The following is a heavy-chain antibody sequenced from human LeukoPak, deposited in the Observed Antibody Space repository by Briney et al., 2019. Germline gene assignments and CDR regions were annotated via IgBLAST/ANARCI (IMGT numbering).Heavy chain of an antibody. CDR3: AREKAGPAGY. J-gene: IGHJ4*02. CDR1: GFTFSDYH. Sequence: GGSLRLSCAASGFTFSDYHMTWIRQPPGKGLQWVSYISSSGSTTYYADSVKGRFTISRDNAGNSLYLQMNSLRAEDTALYYCAREKAGPAGYWGQGTLVTVSS. V-gene: IGHV3-11*01. D-gene: IGHD6-19*01. CDR2: ISSSGSTT.